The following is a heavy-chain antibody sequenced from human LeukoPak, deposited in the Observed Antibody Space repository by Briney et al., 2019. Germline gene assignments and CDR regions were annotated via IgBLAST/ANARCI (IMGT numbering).Heavy chain of an antibody. CDR1: GFTFSSYG. D-gene: IGHD2-2*01. J-gene: IGHJ4*02. CDR3: AKEVVPAAMPGDY. CDR2: IRYDGSNK. V-gene: IGHV3-30*02. Sequence: GGSLRLTCAASGFTFSSYGMHWVRQAPGKGLEWVAFIRYDGSNKYYADSVKGRFTISRDNSKNTLYLQMNSLRAEDTAVYYCAKEVVPAAMPGDYWGQGTLVTVSS.